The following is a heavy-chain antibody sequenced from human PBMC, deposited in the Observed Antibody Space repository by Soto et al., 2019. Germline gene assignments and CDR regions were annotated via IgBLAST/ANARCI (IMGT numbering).Heavy chain of an antibody. Sequence: SVKVSCKASGGTFSSYAISWVRQAPGQGLEWMGGIIPIFGTANYAQKFQGRVTITADESTSTAYMELSSLRPEDTAVYYCARYCSSTSCHYYYGMDVWGQGTTVTVSS. CDR3: ARYCSSTSCHYYYGMDV. D-gene: IGHD2-2*01. CDR2: IIPIFGTA. CDR1: GGTFSSYA. V-gene: IGHV1-69*13. J-gene: IGHJ6*02.